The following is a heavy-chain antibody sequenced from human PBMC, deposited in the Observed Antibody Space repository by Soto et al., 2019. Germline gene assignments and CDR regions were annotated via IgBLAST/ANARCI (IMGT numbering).Heavy chain of an antibody. J-gene: IGHJ5*02. CDR1: GGSTSTCGYH. Sequence: PSETLSLTCTFSGGSTSTCGYHWSWIRQHPGKGLEWIGYIYYSGSTNYNPSLKSRVTISVDTSKNQFSLKLSSVTAADTAVYYCASTTVTTDWFDPWGQGTLVTVSS. V-gene: IGHV4-61*08. CDR2: IYYSGST. D-gene: IGHD4-17*01. CDR3: ASTTVTTDWFDP.